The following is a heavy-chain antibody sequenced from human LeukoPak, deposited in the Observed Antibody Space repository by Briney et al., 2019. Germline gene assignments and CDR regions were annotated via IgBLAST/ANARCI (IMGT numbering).Heavy chain of an antibody. CDR3: GAAYSGSSPFDY. CDR1: GFTFSSYA. CDR2: ISSSSYYI. D-gene: IGHD1-26*01. Sequence: PGGSLRLSCAASGFTFSSYAMSWVRQAPGKGLEWVSSISSSSYYIYYADSVKGRFTISRDNAKNSLFLQMNSLRAEDTAVYYCGAAYSGSSPFDYWGQGTLVTVSS. V-gene: IGHV3-21*01. J-gene: IGHJ4*02.